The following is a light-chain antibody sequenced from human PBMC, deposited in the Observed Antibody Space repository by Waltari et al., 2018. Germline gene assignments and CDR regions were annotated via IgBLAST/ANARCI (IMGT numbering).Light chain of an antibody. V-gene: IGKV3-20*01. CDR1: QSVGRS. J-gene: IGKJ1*01. CDR2: DAS. CDR3: QMYVRLPVT. Sequence: LSLSPGERATLSCRASQSVGRSLAWYQQKPGQAPRLLIFDASNRATAIPERFSGSGSGTDFSLTISRLEPEDFAVYYCQMYVRLPVTFGQGTKVEIK.